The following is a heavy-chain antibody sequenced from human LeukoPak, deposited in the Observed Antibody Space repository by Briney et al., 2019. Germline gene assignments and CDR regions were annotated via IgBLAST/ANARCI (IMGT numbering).Heavy chain of an antibody. D-gene: IGHD2-2*01. V-gene: IGHV3-33*06. CDR1: GFTFSRHG. CDR2: IWYDGSNK. J-gene: IGHJ5*02. CDR3: AKKLRWDCSSTNCPKGDCFDP. Sequence: GGSLRLSCAPSGFTFSRHGMHWVRQAPGKGLEWVAVIWYDGSNKYYADSVKGRFTTSRDNSKNTLYLQMNSLRAEDTAVYYCAKKLRWDCSSTNCPKGDCFDPWGQGTLVTVSS.